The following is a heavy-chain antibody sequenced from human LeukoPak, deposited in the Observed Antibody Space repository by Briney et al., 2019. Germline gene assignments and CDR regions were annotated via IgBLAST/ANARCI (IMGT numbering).Heavy chain of an antibody. CDR3: ARGGSAMALGY. V-gene: IGHV4-59*01. D-gene: IGHD5-18*01. Sequence: SETLSLTCTVSGGSNSSYYWSWIRQPPGKGLEWIGYIYYSGSTNCNPSLKSRVSISVDTSKNQFSLKLSSVTAADTAVYYCARGGSAMALGYWGQGTLVSVSS. J-gene: IGHJ4*02. CDR2: IYYSGST. CDR1: GGSNSSYY.